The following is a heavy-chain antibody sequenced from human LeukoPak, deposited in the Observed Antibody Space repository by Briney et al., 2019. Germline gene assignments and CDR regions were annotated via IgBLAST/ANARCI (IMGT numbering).Heavy chain of an antibody. CDR2: IGSDDST. CDR3: ANDLHFWSGIDY. D-gene: IGHD3-3*02. Sequence: GGSLRLSCAASGFTFGTNAMSWVRQAPGKGLEWVSGIGSDDSTHYAESVKGRFTISRDNSKNTLYLQMNSLETEDTAIYYCANDLHFWSGIDYWGQGTLVTVSS. J-gene: IGHJ4*02. V-gene: IGHV3-23*01. CDR1: GFTFGTNA.